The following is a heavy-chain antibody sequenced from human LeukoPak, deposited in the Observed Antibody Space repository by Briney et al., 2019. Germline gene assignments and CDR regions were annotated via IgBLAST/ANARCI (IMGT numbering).Heavy chain of an antibody. CDR2: ISSSSSYI. J-gene: IGHJ4*02. CDR1: GFTFSSYS. D-gene: IGHD3-10*01. Sequence: GGSLRLSCAASGFTFSSYSMNWVRQAPGKGLDRVSSISSSSSYIYYADSVKGRFTISRDNAKNSLYLQMNSLRAEDTAVYYCARGYYGSGSLFDYWGQGTLVTVSS. V-gene: IGHV3-21*01. CDR3: ARGYYGSGSLFDY.